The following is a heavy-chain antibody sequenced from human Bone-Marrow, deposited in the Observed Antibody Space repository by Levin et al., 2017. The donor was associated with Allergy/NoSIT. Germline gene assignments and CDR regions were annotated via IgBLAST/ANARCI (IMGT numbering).Heavy chain of an antibody. CDR3: ARGEFVEYDYIWGSYRYDPYYYYYMDV. CDR2: IIPIFGTA. J-gene: IGHJ6*03. Sequence: ASVKVSCKASGGTFSSYAISWVRQAPGQGLEWMGGIIPIFGTANYAQKFQGRVTITADKSTSTAYMELSSLRSEDTAVYYCARGEFVEYDYIWGSYRYDPYYYYYMDVWGKGTTVTVSS. V-gene: IGHV1-69*06. CDR1: GGTFSSYA. D-gene: IGHD3-16*02.